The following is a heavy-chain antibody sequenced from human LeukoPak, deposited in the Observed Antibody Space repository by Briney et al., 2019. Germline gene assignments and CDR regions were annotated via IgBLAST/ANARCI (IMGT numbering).Heavy chain of an antibody. CDR1: ELTFSTYW. CDR3: ARDDYGWGSHPY. Sequence: GGSLRLSCAGSELTFSTYWMTWVRQAPGKGLEWVANIKPDGSEKAYVDSVKGRFTISRDNAKNSLYLQMNSLRVEDTAVYYCARDDYGWGSHPYWGQGTLVTVSS. J-gene: IGHJ4*02. D-gene: IGHD3-10*01. V-gene: IGHV3-7*04. CDR2: IKPDGSEK.